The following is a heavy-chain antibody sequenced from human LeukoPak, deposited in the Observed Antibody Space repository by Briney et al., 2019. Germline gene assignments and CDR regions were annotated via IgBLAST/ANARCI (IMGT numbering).Heavy chain of an antibody. CDR1: GGTLSSYA. CDR3: ARDPDYGDYDFDY. J-gene: IGHJ4*02. D-gene: IGHD4-17*01. V-gene: IGHV1-69*05. CDR2: IIPIFGTA. Sequence: ASVKVSCKASGGTLSSYAISWVRQAPGQGLEWMGRIIPIFGTANYAQKFQGRVTITTDESTSTAYMELSSLRSEDTAVYYCARDPDYGDYDFDYWGQGTLVTVSS.